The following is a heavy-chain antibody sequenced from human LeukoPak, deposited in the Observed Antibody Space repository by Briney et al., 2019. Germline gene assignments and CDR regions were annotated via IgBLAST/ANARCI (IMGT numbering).Heavy chain of an antibody. J-gene: IGHJ4*02. CDR3: AKSAEWLYYYFFDY. Sequence: GGSLRLSCAASGFTFTDFYMNWIRQAPGKGLEWLSYISSSGTTINYADSVKGRFTISRDTAKNSLYLQMNSLRAEDTAVYYCAKSAEWLYYYFFDYWGQGTLVTVSS. D-gene: IGHD3-3*01. V-gene: IGHV3-11*01. CDR1: GFTFTDFY. CDR2: ISSSGTTI.